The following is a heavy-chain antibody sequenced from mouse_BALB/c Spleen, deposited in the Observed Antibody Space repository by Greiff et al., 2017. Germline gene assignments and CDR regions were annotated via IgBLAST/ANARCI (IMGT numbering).Heavy chain of an antibody. CDR3: ARRGIYYYGSSFAY. V-gene: IGHV4-1*02. CDR2: INPDSSTI. Sequence: EVKLVESGGGLVQPGGSLKLSCAASGFDFSRYWMSWVRQAPGKGLEWIGEINPDSSTINYTPSLKDKFIISRDNAKNTLYLQMSKVRSEDTALYYCARRGIYYYGSSFAYWGQGTLVTVSA. D-gene: IGHD1-1*01. J-gene: IGHJ3*01. CDR1: GFDFSRYW.